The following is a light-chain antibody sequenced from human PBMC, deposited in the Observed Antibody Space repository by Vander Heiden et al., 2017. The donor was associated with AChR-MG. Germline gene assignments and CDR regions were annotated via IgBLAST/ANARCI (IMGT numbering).Light chain of an antibody. V-gene: IGLV2-23*01. J-gene: IGLJ2*01. CDR1: SSDVGSYNL. CDR2: EGS. CDR3: CSYAGSRVV. Sequence: SALTQPASFSGSPGPSITISCTGTSSDVGSYNLVSWYQQHPGKAPKLMIYEGSKRPSGVSNRFSGSKSGNTASLTISGLQAEDEADYYCCSYAGSRVVFGGGTKLTVL.